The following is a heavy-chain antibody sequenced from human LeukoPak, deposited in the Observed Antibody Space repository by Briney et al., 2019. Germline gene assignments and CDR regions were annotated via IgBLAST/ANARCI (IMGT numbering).Heavy chain of an antibody. CDR1: GFTFSSYA. D-gene: IGHD1-26*01. J-gene: IGHJ4*02. CDR2: ISGSGGST. CDR3: ARSGSYRGGLDY. V-gene: IGHV3-23*01. Sequence: PGGSLRLSCAASGFTFSSYAMSWVRQAPGKGLEWVSAISGSGGSTYYADSVKGRFTISRDNSKNTLYLQMGSLRAEDMAVYYCARSGSYRGGLDYWGEGALVTVSS.